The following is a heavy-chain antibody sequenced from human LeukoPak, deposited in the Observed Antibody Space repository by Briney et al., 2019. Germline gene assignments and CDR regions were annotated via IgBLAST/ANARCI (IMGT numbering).Heavy chain of an antibody. CDR2: IYYSGST. D-gene: IGHD2-15*01. Sequence: SETLSLTCTVSGGSISSYYWSWIRQPPGKGLEWIGYIYYSGSTYYNPPLKSRVTISVDTSKNQFSLKLSSVTAADTAVYYCARVDCSGGSCYTWNWFDPWGQGTLVTVSS. J-gene: IGHJ5*02. CDR3: ARVDCSGGSCYTWNWFDP. CDR1: GGSISSYY. V-gene: IGHV4-59*12.